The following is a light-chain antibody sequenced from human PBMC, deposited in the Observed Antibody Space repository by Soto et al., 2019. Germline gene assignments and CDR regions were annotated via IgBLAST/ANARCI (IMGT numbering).Light chain of an antibody. J-gene: IGLJ2*01. CDR3: TSYASGSSHVV. V-gene: IGLV2-14*01. CDR1: SSDIGGYDY. CDR2: DVN. Sequence: QSALTPPASVSGSPGQSITLSCTGTSSDIGGYDYVSWYQRHPGKASKLIIYDVNNRPSGVSNRFSGSKSGNTASLTISGLQAEDEADYYCTSYASGSSHVVFGGGTQLTVL.